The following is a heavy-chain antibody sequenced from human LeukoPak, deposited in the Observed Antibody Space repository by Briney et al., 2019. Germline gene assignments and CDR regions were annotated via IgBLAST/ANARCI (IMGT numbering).Heavy chain of an antibody. CDR3: VSFYETY. J-gene: IGHJ4*02. V-gene: IGHV3-9*01. D-gene: IGHD2/OR15-2a*01. Sequence: GGSLRLSCAASGFTFDDYAMHWVRQAPGKGLEWVSGISWNSGSIGYADSVKGRFTISRDNAKNSLYLQMNSLRAEDTAVYYCVSFYETYWGRGTLVTVSS. CDR2: ISWNSGSI. CDR1: GFTFDDYA.